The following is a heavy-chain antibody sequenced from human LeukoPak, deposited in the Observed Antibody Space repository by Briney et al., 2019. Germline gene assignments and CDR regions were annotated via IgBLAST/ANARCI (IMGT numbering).Heavy chain of an antibody. CDR2: INPNSGGT. D-gene: IGHD3-16*01. CDR1: GYTFTGYY. Sequence: ASVKVSCKAPGYTFTGYYMHWVRQAPGQGLEWMGWINPNSGGTNYAQKFQGRVTMTRDTSISTAYMELSRLRSDDTAVYYCARNRVTFGGVIFDYWGQGTLVTVSS. CDR3: ARNRVTFGGVIFDY. J-gene: IGHJ4*02. V-gene: IGHV1-2*02.